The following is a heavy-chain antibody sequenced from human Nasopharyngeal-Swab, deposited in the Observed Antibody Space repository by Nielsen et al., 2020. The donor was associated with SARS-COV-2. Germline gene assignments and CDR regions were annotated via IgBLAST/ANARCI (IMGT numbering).Heavy chain of an antibody. D-gene: IGHD3-10*01. CDR3: AKGLSMVRGKYGMDV. CDR2: INPSGGST. V-gene: IGHV1-46*01. Sequence: ASVKVSCKASGYTFTSYYMHWVRQAPGQGLEWMGIINPSGGSTSYAQKFQGRVTMTRDTSTSTVYMELSSLRSEDTAVYYCAKGLSMVRGKYGMDVWGQGTTVTVSS. J-gene: IGHJ6*02. CDR1: GYTFTSYY.